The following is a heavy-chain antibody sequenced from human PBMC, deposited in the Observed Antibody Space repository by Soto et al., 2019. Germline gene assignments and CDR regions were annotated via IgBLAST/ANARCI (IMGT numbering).Heavy chain of an antibody. CDR2: IYYSGST. CDR1: GGSISSGDYY. Sequence: PSETLSLTCTVSGGSISSGDYYWSWIRQPPGKGLEWIGYIYYSGSTYYNPSLKSRVTISVDTSKNQFSLKLSSVTAADTAVYYCARLGLRWLQQIGPFDYWGQGTLVTVSS. CDR3: ARLGLRWLQQIGPFDY. V-gene: IGHV4-30-4*01. D-gene: IGHD5-12*01. J-gene: IGHJ4*02.